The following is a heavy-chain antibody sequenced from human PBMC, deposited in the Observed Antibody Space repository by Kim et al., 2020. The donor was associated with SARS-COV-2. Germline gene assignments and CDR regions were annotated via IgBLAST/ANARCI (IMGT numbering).Heavy chain of an antibody. V-gene: IGHV4-59*13. CDR2: IYYSGST. CDR1: GGSISSYY. CDR3: ARGGYCSGGSCSWGYNWFDP. D-gene: IGHD2-15*01. J-gene: IGHJ5*02. Sequence: SETLSLTCTVSGGSISSYYWSWIRQPPGKGLEWIGYIYYSGSTNYNPSLKSRVTISVDTSKNQFSLKLSCVTAADTAVYYCARGGYCSGGSCSWGYNWFDPWGQGTLVTVSS.